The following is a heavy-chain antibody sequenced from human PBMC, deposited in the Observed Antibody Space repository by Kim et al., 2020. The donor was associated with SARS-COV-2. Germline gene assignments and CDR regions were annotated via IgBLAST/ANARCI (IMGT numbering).Heavy chain of an antibody. CDR3: ARHTSSGWYLSIGFWFDP. J-gene: IGHJ5*02. CDR1: GGSISSSSYY. Sequence: SETPSLTCTVSGGSISSSSYYWGWIRQPPGKGLEWIGSIYYSGSTYYNPSLKSRVTISVDTSKNQFSLKLSSVTAADTAVYYCARHTSSGWYLSIGFWFDPWGQGTLVTVSS. D-gene: IGHD6-19*01. CDR2: IYYSGST. V-gene: IGHV4-39*01.